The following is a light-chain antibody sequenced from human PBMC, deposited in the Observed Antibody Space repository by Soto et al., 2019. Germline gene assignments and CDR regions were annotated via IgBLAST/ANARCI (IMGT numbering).Light chain of an antibody. CDR2: GAS. Sequence: EIVMTQSPATLSVSPGEGATLSCRASQSVGSNLAWYQQKPGQAPRLLIYGASTRATGVPARFSGSGSGTEFTLTISSLQSEDFAIYYCQQHTHWSRTFGQGTKVEIK. CDR3: QQHTHWSRT. CDR1: QSVGSN. J-gene: IGKJ1*01. V-gene: IGKV3-15*01.